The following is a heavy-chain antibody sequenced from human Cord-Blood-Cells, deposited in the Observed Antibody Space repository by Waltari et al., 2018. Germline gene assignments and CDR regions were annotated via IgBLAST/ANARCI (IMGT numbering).Heavy chain of an antibody. CDR3: ARQGIQLWLGAFDI. CDR2: IYYSGST. Sequence: QLQLQASGPGLVKPSETLSLTCTVSGGSISSSSYYWGWIRQPPGKGLEWIGSIYYSGSTYYNPSLKSRVTISVDTSKNQFSLKLSSVTAADTAVYYCARQGIQLWLGAFDIWGQGTMVTVSS. D-gene: IGHD5-18*01. CDR1: GGSISSSSYY. V-gene: IGHV4-39*01. J-gene: IGHJ3*02.